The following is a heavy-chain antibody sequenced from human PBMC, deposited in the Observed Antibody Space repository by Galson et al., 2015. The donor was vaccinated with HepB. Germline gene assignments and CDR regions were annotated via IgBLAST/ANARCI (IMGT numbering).Heavy chain of an antibody. V-gene: IGHV1-69*13. J-gene: IGHJ4*02. D-gene: IGHD3-22*01. CDR1: GGTFSSYA. CDR3: ARTGGSYYDSSGYYNFDY. CDR2: IIPIFGTA. Sequence: SVKVSCKASGGTFSSYAISWVRQAPGQGLEWMGGIIPIFGTANYAQKFQGRVTITADESTSTAYMELSSLRSEDTAVYYCARTGGSYYDSSGYYNFDYWGQGTLVTVSS.